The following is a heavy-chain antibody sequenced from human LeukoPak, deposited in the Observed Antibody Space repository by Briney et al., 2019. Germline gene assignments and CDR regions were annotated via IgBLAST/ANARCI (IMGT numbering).Heavy chain of an antibody. V-gene: IGHV4-39*01. CDR3: ARGSTYYYGMDV. CDR2: TYYSGST. J-gene: IGHJ6*02. CDR1: GGSISSSSYY. Sequence: SETLSLTCTVSGGSISSSSYYWGWIRQPPGKGLEWIGSTYYSGSTYYNPSLKSRVTISVDTSKNQFSLKLSSVTAADTAVYYCARGSTYYYGMDVWGQGTTVTVSS.